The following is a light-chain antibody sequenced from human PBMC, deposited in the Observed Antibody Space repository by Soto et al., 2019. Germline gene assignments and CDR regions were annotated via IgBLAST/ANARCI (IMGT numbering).Light chain of an antibody. CDR3: HQRHRWPRT. CDR2: EAS. CDR1: QNVGVR. V-gene: IGKV3-11*01. J-gene: IGKJ1*01. Sequence: EIVLTQSPATLSASPGERATLSCRASQNVGVRLAWYQHKPGQAPRLLIYEASNRAAGIPGRFSGSGSGTDFTRTITSLEPEDVAFYYCHQRHRWPRTVGQVTKVDSK.